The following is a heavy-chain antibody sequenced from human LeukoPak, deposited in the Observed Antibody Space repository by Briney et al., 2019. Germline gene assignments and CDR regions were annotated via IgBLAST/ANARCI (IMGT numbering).Heavy chain of an antibody. Sequence: PSETLSLTCAVYGGSFSGYYWSWVRQPPGKGREGIGEINHSGSTNNNPSLRSRVTISVDTSKNQFSLKLSSVTAADTAVYYCAAADSSGAHDYWGQGTLVTVSS. V-gene: IGHV4-34*01. D-gene: IGHD3-22*01. CDR2: INHSGST. CDR1: GGSFSGYY. J-gene: IGHJ4*02. CDR3: AAADSSGAHDY.